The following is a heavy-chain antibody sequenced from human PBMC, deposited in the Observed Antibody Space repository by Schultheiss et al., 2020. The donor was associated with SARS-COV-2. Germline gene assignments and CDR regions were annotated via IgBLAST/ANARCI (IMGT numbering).Heavy chain of an antibody. CDR2: VSWNSGSI. Sequence: SLKISCAASGFTFDDYAMHWVRQAPGKGLEWVSGVSWNSGSIGYGDSVKGRFTISRDNAKNSLYLQMNSLGVEDTALYYCARVYDTVLATNWYFDLWGRGTLVTVSS. CDR3: ARVYDTVLATNWYFDL. CDR1: GFTFDDYA. J-gene: IGHJ2*01. D-gene: IGHD2-21*01. V-gene: IGHV3-9*01.